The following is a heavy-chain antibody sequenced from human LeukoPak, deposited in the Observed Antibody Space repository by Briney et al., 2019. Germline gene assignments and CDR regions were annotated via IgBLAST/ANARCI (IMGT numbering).Heavy chain of an antibody. CDR2: IYYSGST. J-gene: IGHJ2*01. D-gene: IGHD5-24*01. V-gene: IGHV4-39*01. CDR3: ATRLRWLQLRRDWYFDL. CDR1: GSSISSSSYY. Sequence: SETLSLTCTVSGSSISSSSYYWGWIRQPPGKGLEWIGNIYYSGSTYYNPSLKIRVTISVDTSKNQFSLKLSSVTAADTAVYYCATRLRWLQLRRDWYFDLWGRGTLVTVSS.